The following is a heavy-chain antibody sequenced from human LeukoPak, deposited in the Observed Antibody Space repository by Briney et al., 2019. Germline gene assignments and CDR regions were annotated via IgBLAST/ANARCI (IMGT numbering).Heavy chain of an antibody. J-gene: IGHJ4*02. D-gene: IGHD3-22*01. CDR1: GGSISSSNW. CDR2: IYHSGST. Sequence: PSGTLSLTCAVSGGSISSSNWWSWVRQPPGKGLEWIGEIYHSGSTNYNPSLKSRVTISVDKSKNQFSLKLSSVTAADTAVYYCARVTYYYDSSGYWPDYYFDYWGQGTLVTVSS. CDR3: ARVTYYYDSSGYWPDYYFDY. V-gene: IGHV4-4*02.